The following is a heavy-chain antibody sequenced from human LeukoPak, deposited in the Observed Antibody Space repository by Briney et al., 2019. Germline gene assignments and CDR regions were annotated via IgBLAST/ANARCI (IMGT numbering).Heavy chain of an antibody. D-gene: IGHD1-26*01. V-gene: IGHV1-2*02. CDR1: GYTFTGYF. CDR2: INPNSGGT. CDR3: ARGVGASDY. J-gene: IGHJ4*02. Sequence: ASVKASCKASGYTFTGYFMPWGRQAPGQGLGWMGWINPNSGGTNYAQKFQGRVTMTRDTSISTAYMELSRLRSDDTAVYYCARGVGASDYWGQGTLVTVSS.